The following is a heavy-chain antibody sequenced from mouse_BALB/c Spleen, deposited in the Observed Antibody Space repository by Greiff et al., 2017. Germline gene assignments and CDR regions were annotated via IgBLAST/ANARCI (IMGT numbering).Heavy chain of an antibody. D-gene: IGHD2-14*01. CDR2: IYPGDGDT. V-gene: IGHV1-87*01. CDR1: GYTFTSYW. J-gene: IGHJ3*01. CDR3: ARWGNWYGFAY. Sequence: QVQLQQSGAELARPGASVKLSCKASGYTFTSYWMQWVKQRPGQGLEWIGAIYPGDGDTRYTQKFKGKATLTADKSSSTAYMQLSSLASEDSAVYYCARWGNWYGFAYWGQGTLVTVSA.